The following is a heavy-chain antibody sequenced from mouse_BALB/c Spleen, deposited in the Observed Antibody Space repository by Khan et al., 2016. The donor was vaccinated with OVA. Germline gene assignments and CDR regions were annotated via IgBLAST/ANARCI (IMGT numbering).Heavy chain of an antibody. CDR2: INPSTGYT. CDR3: GRRGLRWYFDY. CDR1: GYTFINYW. D-gene: IGHD1-1*01. J-gene: IGHJ2*01. V-gene: IGHV1-7*01. Sequence: QVQLQQSGAELAKPGASVKMSCKASGYTFINYWILWVKQRPGQGLVWIGYINPSTGYTKYNQNFKDKATLTADKSSSTAYMQLSSLTSADSAVYYWGRRGLRWYFDYWGQGTTLTVSS.